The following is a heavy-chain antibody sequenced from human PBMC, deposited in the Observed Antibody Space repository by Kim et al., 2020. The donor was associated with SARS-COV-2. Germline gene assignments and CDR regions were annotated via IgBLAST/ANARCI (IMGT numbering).Heavy chain of an antibody. J-gene: IGHJ2*01. CDR1: GFTFSSFA. CDR2: LSDSGGDT. CDR3: AKKGIPASCQGYFDR. V-gene: IGHV3-23*01. D-gene: IGHD6-13*01. Sequence: GGSLRLSCAASGFTFSSFAMTWVRQAPGKGLEWVSILSDSGGDTFYADSVKGRFTISRDNSKNTLYLQMNSLRAEDTAVYYCAKKGIPASCQGYFDRWGRSPLVAVSS.